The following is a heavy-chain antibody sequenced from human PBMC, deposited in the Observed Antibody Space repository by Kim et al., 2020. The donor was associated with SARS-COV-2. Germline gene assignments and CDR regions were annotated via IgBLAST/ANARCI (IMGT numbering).Heavy chain of an antibody. CDR2: IYSGGVT. CDR1: GFTVSSTY. CDR3: QGYCSGGRCSH. Sequence: GGSLRLSCAASGFTVSSTYMSWVRQAPGKGLDCVAVIYSGGVTYYADSVQGRFIISRDISQNAVFLQMNSLRGEDTDLYHCQGYCSGGRCSHWGQGTLVTVSS. D-gene: IGHD2-15*01. J-gene: IGHJ4*02. V-gene: IGHV3-66*01.